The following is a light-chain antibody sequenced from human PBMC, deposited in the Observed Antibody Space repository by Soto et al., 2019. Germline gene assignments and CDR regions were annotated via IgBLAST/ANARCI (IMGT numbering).Light chain of an antibody. V-gene: IGKV3D-15*01. Sequence: EVVLKQSPATLSLSPGEVATLSCRASQGSVDTLAWYQHKPCQTPRLLIYDTSTRATGIPARFSGSRSGAEFTLTISSLQPEDFAVYYCQQYNIWPLTFGGGTKVEIK. CDR2: DTS. CDR3: QQYNIWPLT. CDR1: QGSVDT. J-gene: IGKJ4*01.